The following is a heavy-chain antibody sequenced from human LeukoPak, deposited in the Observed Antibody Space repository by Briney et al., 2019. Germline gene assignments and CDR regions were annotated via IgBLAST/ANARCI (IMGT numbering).Heavy chain of an antibody. CDR3: TRSPAAMLYYFDY. Sequence: GGSLKLSCAASGFTFSGSAMHWVRQASGKGLEWVGRIRSKANSYATAYAASMKGRFTISRDDSKNTAYLQMNSLKTEDTAVYYCTRSPAAMLYYFDYWGQGTLVTVSS. D-gene: IGHD2-2*01. CDR2: IRSKANSYAT. J-gene: IGHJ4*02. CDR1: GFTFSGSA. V-gene: IGHV3-73*01.